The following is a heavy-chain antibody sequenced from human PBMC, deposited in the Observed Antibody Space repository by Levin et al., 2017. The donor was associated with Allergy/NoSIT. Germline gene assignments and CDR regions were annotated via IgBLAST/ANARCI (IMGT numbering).Heavy chain of an antibody. J-gene: IGHJ4*02. Sequence: PSETLSLTCTVSGDSITRFYWSWIRQPPGRGLEWIGNGFYSGTTNYNPSLKSRVTILVDTSKNQFSLKLSSVTAADTAVYYCARATRSSLIYYFDYWGPGTLVTVSS. CDR3: ARATRSSLIYYFDY. CDR2: GFYSGTT. CDR1: GDSITRFY. D-gene: IGHD6-13*01. V-gene: IGHV4-59*01.